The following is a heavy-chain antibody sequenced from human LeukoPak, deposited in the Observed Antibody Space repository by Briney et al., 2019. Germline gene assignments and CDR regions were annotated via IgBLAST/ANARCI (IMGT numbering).Heavy chain of an antibody. J-gene: IGHJ4*02. D-gene: IGHD2/OR15-2a*01. CDR2: ISYSGFT. V-gene: IGHV4-59*08. Sequence: SETLSLTCTVSGGSISSYQWSWIRQPPGKGLEWIGYISYSGFTNYNPSLKSRVTISLDTSKNQLSLKLTSVTAADTAVYYCAGHHPRNTVDFWGQGTLVTVSS. CDR1: GGSISSYQ. CDR3: AGHHPRNTVDF.